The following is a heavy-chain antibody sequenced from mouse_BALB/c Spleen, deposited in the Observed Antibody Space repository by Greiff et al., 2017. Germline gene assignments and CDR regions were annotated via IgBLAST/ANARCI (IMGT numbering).Heavy chain of an antibody. CDR1: GFTFSSFG. CDR2: ISSGSSTI. D-gene: IGHD2-10*01. V-gene: IGHV5-17*02. J-gene: IGHJ2*01. Sequence: EVKLMESGGGLVQPGGSRKLSCAASGFTFSSFGMHWVRQAPEKGLEWVAYISSGSSTIYYADTVKGRFTISRDNPKNTLFLQMTSLRSEDTAMYYCARSYYGNSFDYWGQGTTLTVSS. CDR3: ARSYYGNSFDY.